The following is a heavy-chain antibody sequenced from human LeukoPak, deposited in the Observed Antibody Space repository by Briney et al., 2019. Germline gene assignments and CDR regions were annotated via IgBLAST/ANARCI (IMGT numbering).Heavy chain of an antibody. J-gene: IGHJ3*02. CDR3: ARATNKVAFDI. CDR2: ISSSSSTI. V-gene: IGHV3-48*04. Sequence: GGSLRLSCAASGFTFSSYSMNWVRQAPGKGLEWVSYISSSSSTIYYADSVKGRFTISRDNAKNSLYLQMNSLRAEDTAVYYCARATNKVAFDIWGQGTMVTVSS. D-gene: IGHD1-14*01. CDR1: GFTFSSYS.